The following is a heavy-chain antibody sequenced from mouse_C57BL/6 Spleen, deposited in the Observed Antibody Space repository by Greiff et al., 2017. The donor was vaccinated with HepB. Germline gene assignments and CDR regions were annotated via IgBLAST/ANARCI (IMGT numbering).Heavy chain of an antibody. Sequence: QVQLQQPGAELVKPGASVKLSCKASGYTFTSYWMQWVKQRPGQGLEWIGEIDPSDSYTNYNQKFKGKATLTVDTSSSTAYMQLSSLTSEDSAVYYCARPFLHPYWYFDVWGTGTTVTVSS. CDR2: IDPSDSYT. CDR1: GYTFTSYW. J-gene: IGHJ1*03. CDR3: ARPFLHPYWYFDV. V-gene: IGHV1-50*01.